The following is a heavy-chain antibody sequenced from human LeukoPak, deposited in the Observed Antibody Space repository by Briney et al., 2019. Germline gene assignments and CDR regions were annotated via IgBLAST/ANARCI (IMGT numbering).Heavy chain of an antibody. CDR3: ARRHASDYYYYMDV. CDR2: IKQDGSEK. CDR1: GFTLSSYW. V-gene: IGHV3-7*01. D-gene: IGHD2-2*01. Sequence: GGSLRLSCAASGFTLSSYWMSWVRQAPGKGLEWVANIKQDGSEKYYVDSVKGRFTISRDNAKNSLYLQMNSLRAEDTAVYYCARRHASDYYYYMDVWGKGTTVTVSS. J-gene: IGHJ6*03.